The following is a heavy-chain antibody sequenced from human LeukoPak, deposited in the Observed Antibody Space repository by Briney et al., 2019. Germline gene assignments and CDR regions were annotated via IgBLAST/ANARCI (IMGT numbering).Heavy chain of an antibody. J-gene: IGHJ5*02. V-gene: IGHV3-53*01. Sequence: GGSLRLSCAASGFTVSSYYMSWVRQAPGKGLEWVSVIYSGGSTYYTDSVKGRFTISRDNSKNTLYLQMNSLRAEDTAVYYCARATYCSGGSCHAFDPWGQGILVTVSS. CDR1: GFTVSSYY. CDR3: ARATYCSGGSCHAFDP. CDR2: IYSGGST. D-gene: IGHD2-15*01.